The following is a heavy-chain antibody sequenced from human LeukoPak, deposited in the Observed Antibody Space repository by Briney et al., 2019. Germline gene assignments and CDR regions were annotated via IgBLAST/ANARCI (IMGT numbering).Heavy chain of an antibody. D-gene: IGHD3-10*01. V-gene: IGHV3-74*01. CDR2: INSDGSST. CDR3: AREEDYYGSDSFDP. Sequence: QSGGSLRLSCAASGFTFSSYWMHWVRQAPGKGLVWVSRINSDGSSTSYADSVKGRFTISRDDAKNTLYLQMNSLRAEDTAVYYCAREEDYYGSDSFDPWAREPWSPSPQ. J-gene: IGHJ5*02. CDR1: GFTFSSYW.